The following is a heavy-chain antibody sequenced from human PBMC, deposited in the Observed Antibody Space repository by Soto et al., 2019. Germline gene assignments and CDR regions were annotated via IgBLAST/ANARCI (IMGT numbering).Heavy chain of an antibody. Sequence: ASVKVSCKASGYTSNSYYMHWVRQAPGQGLEWMGIINPSGGSTSYAQKFQGRVTMTRDTSTSTVYMELSSLRSEDTAVYYCARGYGSGSYLSYFDYWGQGTLVTVSS. CDR2: INPSGGST. D-gene: IGHD3-10*01. CDR1: GYTSNSYY. J-gene: IGHJ4*02. V-gene: IGHV1-46*02. CDR3: ARGYGSGSYLSYFDY.